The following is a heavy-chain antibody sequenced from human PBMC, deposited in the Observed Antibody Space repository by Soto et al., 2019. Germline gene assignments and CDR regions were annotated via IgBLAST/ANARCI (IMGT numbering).Heavy chain of an antibody. D-gene: IGHD6-13*01. V-gene: IGHV3-21*01. Sequence: PGESLKISCAASGFTFRSFTMNWVRQAPGKGLEWVSTISSNSAYIYYTDALRGRFTISRDNAKSSLHLQMNSLRAEDTAVYYCTRDASRDSSARGWFDPWGPGTLVTVS. J-gene: IGHJ5*02. CDR2: ISSNSAYI. CDR1: GFTFRSFT. CDR3: TRDASRDSSARGWFDP.